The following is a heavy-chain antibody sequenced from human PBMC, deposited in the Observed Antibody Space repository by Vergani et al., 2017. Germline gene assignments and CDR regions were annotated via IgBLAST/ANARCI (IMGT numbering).Heavy chain of an antibody. Sequence: QVQLVQSGAEVKKPGSSVKVSCKASGGTFSSYAISWVRQAPGQGLEWMGRIIPIFGTANYAQKFQGRVTITRDTSASTAYMELSSLRSEDTAVYYCARVGDYYDSSGYYDVYYFDYWGQGTLVTVSS. D-gene: IGHD3-22*01. CDR1: GGTFSSYA. CDR2: IIPIFGTA. CDR3: ARVGDYYDSSGYYDVYYFDY. J-gene: IGHJ4*02. V-gene: IGHV1-69*06.